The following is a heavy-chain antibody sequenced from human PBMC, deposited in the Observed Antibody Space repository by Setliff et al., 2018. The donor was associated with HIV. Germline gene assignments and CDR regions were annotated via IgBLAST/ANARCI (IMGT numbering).Heavy chain of an antibody. Sequence: SETLSLTCAVYGGSFSGHYWSWLRQPPGKGLEWIGEINHTGSTNYNPSLMGRVTISIDTSKNQFSLNLSSVAAADTAVYYCARHDCGGDCSINWFDPWGQGTLVTVSS. V-gene: IGHV4-34*01. CDR1: GGSFSGHY. D-gene: IGHD2-21*02. CDR2: INHTGST. CDR3: ARHDCGGDCSINWFDP. J-gene: IGHJ5*02.